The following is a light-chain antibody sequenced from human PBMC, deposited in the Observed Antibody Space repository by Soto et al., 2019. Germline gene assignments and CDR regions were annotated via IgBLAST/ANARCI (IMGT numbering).Light chain of an antibody. CDR1: QSVSNDF. CDR3: QQRSI. CDR2: GAS. J-gene: IGKJ3*01. V-gene: IGKV3D-20*02. Sequence: EIVLTQSPGILSLSPGERATLSCRASQSVSNDFLAWYQQKPGQAPRLLIYGASTRATDVPDRFSGSGSGADFTLSISRLEPEDFAVYYCQQRSIFGPGTKVDIK.